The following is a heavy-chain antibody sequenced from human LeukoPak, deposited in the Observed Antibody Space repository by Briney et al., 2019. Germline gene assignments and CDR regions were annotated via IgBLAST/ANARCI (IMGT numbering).Heavy chain of an antibody. D-gene: IGHD2-2*01. V-gene: IGHV3-23*01. J-gene: IGHJ4*02. CDR1: GFTFSSYG. CDR3: SYQLLRTGSDY. Sequence: GGSLRLSCAGSGFTFSSYGMSWVRQAPGKGLEWVSGISGSGGSTYHADSVKGRFTISRDNSKNTLYLQMNSLRAEDTAVYYCSYQLLRTGSDYWGQGTLVTVSS. CDR2: ISGSGGST.